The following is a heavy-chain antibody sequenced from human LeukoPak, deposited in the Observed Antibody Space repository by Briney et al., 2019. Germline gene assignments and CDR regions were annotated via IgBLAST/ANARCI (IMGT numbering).Heavy chain of an antibody. CDR1: GFTFSSYA. J-gene: IGHJ5*02. CDR2: ISGSGGST. CDR3: AKDGDTAMVTGWFDP. D-gene: IGHD5-18*01. V-gene: IGHV3-23*01. Sequence: GGSLRLSCAASGFTFSSYAMSWVRQAPGKGLEWVSAISGSGGSTYYADSVKGRFTISRDNSKNTLYLQMDSLRAEDTAVYYCAKDGDTAMVTGWFDPWGQGTLVTVSS.